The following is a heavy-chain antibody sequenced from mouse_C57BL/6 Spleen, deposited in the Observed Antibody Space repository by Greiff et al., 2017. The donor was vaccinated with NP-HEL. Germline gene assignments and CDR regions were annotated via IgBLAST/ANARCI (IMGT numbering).Heavy chain of an antibody. CDR1: GYTFTSYW. J-gene: IGHJ3*01. V-gene: IGHV1-55*01. CDR3: ARVMITFAY. CDR2: IYPGSGST. D-gene: IGHD2-3*01. Sequence: QVHVKQPGAELVKPGASVTMSCKASGYTFTSYWITWVKQRPGQGLEWIGDIYPGSGSTNYNEKFKSKATLTVDTSSSTAYMQLSSLTSEDSAVYYCARVMITFAYWGQGTLVTVSA.